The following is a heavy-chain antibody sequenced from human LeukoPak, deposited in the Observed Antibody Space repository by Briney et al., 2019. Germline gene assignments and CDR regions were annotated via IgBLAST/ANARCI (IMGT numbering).Heavy chain of an antibody. Sequence: PGGSLRLSCAASGFTFSEAWMNWVRQAPGKGLEWVASINHNGNVNYYVDSVKGRFTISRDNAKNSLYLQMSNLRAEDTAVYFCARGGGLDVWGQGATVTVSS. V-gene: IGHV3-7*03. CDR2: INHNGNVN. J-gene: IGHJ6*02. CDR3: ARGGGLDV. CDR1: GFTFSEAW. D-gene: IGHD3-16*01.